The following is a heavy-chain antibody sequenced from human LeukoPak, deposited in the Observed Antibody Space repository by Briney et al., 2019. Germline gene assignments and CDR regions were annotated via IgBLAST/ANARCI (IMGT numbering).Heavy chain of an antibody. Sequence: SETLSLTCTVSGGSITNSYWNWIRQSPGKGLEWIGYINYSGSTNYNPSLKSRVTISVDTSRNQFSLKLSSVTAADTAVYFCARDPLSTNDFDIWGQGTMVTVSS. CDR2: INYSGST. CDR3: ARDPLSTNDFDI. V-gene: IGHV4-59*01. CDR1: GGSITNSY. J-gene: IGHJ3*02. D-gene: IGHD1-1*01.